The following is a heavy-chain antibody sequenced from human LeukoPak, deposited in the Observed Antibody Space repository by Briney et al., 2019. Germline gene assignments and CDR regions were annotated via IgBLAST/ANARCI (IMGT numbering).Heavy chain of an antibody. J-gene: IGHJ4*02. CDR3: TTTSDSGDHKR. CDR1: RFTFSNAW. Sequence: GGSLRLSCAASRFTFSNAWMSWVRQAPGKGLEWVGRIKSKTDGGTTDYAAPVKGRFTISRDDSKNTLYLQMNSLKTEDTAVYYCTTTSDSGDHKRWGQGTLVTVSS. CDR2: IKSKTDGGTT. V-gene: IGHV3-15*01. D-gene: IGHD4-17*01.